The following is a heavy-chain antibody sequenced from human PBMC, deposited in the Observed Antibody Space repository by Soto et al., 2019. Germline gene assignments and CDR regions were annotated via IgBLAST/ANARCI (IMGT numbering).Heavy chain of an antibody. V-gene: IGHV3-21*01. J-gene: IGHJ4*02. D-gene: IGHD3-10*01. Sequence: GGSLRLSCAASGFTFSNHAMNWVRQAPGKGLEWVSSIDSSGNFIYYADSVKGRFTISRDNAKSSLYLQMSTLKAEDTAVYYCARDPLWFGEIGYFDYWGQGALVTVYS. CDR1: GFTFSNHA. CDR2: IDSSGNFI. CDR3: ARDPLWFGEIGYFDY.